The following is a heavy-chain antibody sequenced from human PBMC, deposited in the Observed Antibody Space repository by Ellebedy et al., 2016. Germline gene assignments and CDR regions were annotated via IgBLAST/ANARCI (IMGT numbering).Heavy chain of an antibody. Sequence: GGSLRLSCAASGFTFSSYSMNWVRQAPGKGLEWVSYISSSSTIYYADSVKGRFTISRDNAKNSLYLQMNSLRAEDTAVYYCARDPDSSSWYGSGMDVWGQGTTVTVSS. D-gene: IGHD6-13*01. CDR1: GFTFSSYS. J-gene: IGHJ6*02. CDR3: ARDPDSSSWYGSGMDV. V-gene: IGHV3-48*01. CDR2: ISSSSTI.